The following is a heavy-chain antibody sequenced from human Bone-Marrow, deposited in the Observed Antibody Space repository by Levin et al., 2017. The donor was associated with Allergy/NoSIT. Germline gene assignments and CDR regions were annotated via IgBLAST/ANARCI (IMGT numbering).Heavy chain of an antibody. CDR1: GGSISSYY. V-gene: IGHV4-59*01. Sequence: SQTLSLTCTVYGGSISSYYWSWIRQPPGKGLEWIGYIDYSGRTKYNPSLMSRVTISEVTSKKQFSLELRSLTAADTAVYYCARESDYYYYMDFWGKGTTVTVSS. CDR3: ARESDYYYYMDF. CDR2: IDYSGRT. J-gene: IGHJ6*03.